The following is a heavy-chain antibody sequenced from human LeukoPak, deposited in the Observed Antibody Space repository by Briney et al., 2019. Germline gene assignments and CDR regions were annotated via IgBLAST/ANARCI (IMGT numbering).Heavy chain of an antibody. D-gene: IGHD3-22*01. Sequence: ASVKVSCKASGGTFSSYAISWVRQAPGQGLEWMGRIIPILGIANYAQKLQGRVTITADKSTSTAYMELSSLRSEDTAVYYCARAEYYYDSSGSVWGQGTLVTVSS. CDR1: GGTFSSYA. V-gene: IGHV1-69*04. CDR3: ARAEYYYDSSGSV. J-gene: IGHJ4*02. CDR2: IIPILGIA.